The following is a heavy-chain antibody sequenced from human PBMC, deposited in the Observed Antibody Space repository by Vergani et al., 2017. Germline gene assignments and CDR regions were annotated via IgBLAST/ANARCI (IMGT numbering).Heavy chain of an antibody. D-gene: IGHD6-19*01. CDR2: ISYDGSNK. J-gene: IGHJ6*02. V-gene: IGHV3-30-3*01. CDR3: ARDGLGPNSGAYYYGMDV. CDR1: GFPFSSYA. Sequence: VQLVESGGGVVQPGRSLRLSCAASGFPFSSYAMHWVRQAPGKGLEWVADISYDGSNKYYADSVKGRFTISRDNAKNSLYLQMNSLRAEDTAVYYCARDGLGPNSGAYYYGMDVWGQGTTVTVSS.